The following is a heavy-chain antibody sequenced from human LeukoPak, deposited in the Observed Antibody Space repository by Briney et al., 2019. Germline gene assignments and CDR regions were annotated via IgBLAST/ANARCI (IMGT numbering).Heavy chain of an antibody. Sequence: GGSLRLSCAASGFTFSSYAMSCVRQAPGKGLEGVSAISGSGGSTYYADSVKGRFTISRDNSKNTLYLQTNSLRAEDTAVYYCAKGSRITMIVVAYFNAFDIWGQGTMVTVSS. J-gene: IGHJ3*02. V-gene: IGHV3-23*01. CDR3: AKGSRITMIVVAYFNAFDI. CDR1: GFTFSSYA. D-gene: IGHD3-22*01. CDR2: ISGSGGST.